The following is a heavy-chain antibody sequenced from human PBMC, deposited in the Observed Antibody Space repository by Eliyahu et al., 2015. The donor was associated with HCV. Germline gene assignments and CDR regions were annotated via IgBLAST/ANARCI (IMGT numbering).Heavy chain of an antibody. D-gene: IGHD6-13*01. Sequence: QLQLQESGPGLVKPSETLSLTCTVSGGSISSNRYYWGWLRQPPGKGLEWIGSIYYSGNKYYNPSLKSRVTISVDTSKNQFSLKLSSVTAADTTVYYCARHSSSSWTPWDYYGMDVWGQGTTVTVSS. CDR1: GGSISSNRYY. V-gene: IGHV4-39*01. CDR2: IYYSGNK. J-gene: IGHJ6*02. CDR3: ARHSSSSWTPWDYYGMDV.